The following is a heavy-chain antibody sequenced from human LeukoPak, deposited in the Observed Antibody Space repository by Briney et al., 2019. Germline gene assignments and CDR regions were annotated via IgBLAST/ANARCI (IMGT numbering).Heavy chain of an antibody. Sequence: KPSETLSLTCTVSGGSISSYYWSWIRQPPGKGLEWIGFIYYSGSTNYNPSLKSRVTISVDTSKDQFSLKLTSVTAADTAVYYCARAAGGVTQFFDSWGQGTLVTVSS. CDR2: IYYSGST. CDR1: GGSISSYY. J-gene: IGHJ4*02. V-gene: IGHV4-59*01. CDR3: ARAAGGVTQFFDS. D-gene: IGHD3-10*01.